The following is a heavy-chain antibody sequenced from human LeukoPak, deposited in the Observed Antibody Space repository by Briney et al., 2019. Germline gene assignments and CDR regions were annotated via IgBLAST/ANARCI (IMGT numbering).Heavy chain of an antibody. CDR3: ARETYYYGSGVVR. CDR2: INHSGST. CDR1: GGSFSGYY. Sequence: PSETLSLTCAVYGGSFSGYYWSWIRQPPGKGLEWIGEINHSGSTNYNPSLKSRVTISVDTSKNQFSLKLSSVTAADTAVYYCARETYYYGSGVVRWGQGTLVTVSS. J-gene: IGHJ4*02. D-gene: IGHD3-10*01. V-gene: IGHV4-34*01.